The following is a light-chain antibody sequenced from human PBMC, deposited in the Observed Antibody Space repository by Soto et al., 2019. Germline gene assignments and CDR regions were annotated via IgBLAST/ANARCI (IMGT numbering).Light chain of an antibody. CDR3: SSYAGSNNWV. V-gene: IGLV2-8*01. CDR2: DVN. CDR1: STDVGNYNY. Sequence: QSALTQPPSVSGSPGQSLTISCTGTSTDVGNYNYVSWYQQHPGNAPKLMISDVNRRPSGVPDRFSGSKSGNTASLTVSGLQAEDEADYYCSSYAGSNNWVFGGGTQLTVL. J-gene: IGLJ3*02.